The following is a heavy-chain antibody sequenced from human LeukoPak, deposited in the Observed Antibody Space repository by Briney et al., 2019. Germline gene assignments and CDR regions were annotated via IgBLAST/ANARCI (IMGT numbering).Heavy chain of an antibody. V-gene: IGHV1-18*04. D-gene: IGHD2-2*01. CDR2: ISAYNGNT. CDR1: GYTFTSYG. CDR3: ARDGDIVVVPAAMLLDY. J-gene: IGHJ4*02. Sequence: ASVKVSCKASGYTFTSYGISWVRQAPGQALEWMGWISAYNGNTNYAQKLQGRVTMTTDTSTSTAYMELRSLRSDDTDVYYCARDGDIVVVPAAMLLDYWGQGTLVTVSS.